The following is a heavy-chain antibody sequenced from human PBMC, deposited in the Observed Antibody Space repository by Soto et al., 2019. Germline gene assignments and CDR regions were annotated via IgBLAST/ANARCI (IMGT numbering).Heavy chain of an antibody. J-gene: IGHJ4*02. CDR2: VYYSGST. CDR3: ASYANYNHF. CDR1: GGSMSSYY. Sequence: QVQLQESGPGLVKPSETLSLTCNASGGSMSSYYWSWIRQPPGKGLEWIGYVYYSGSTNYNPSLKSRVTISVDTSKNQFSLKLSSVTAADTAVYYCASYANYNHFWGQGTLVTVSS. V-gene: IGHV4-59*01. D-gene: IGHD4-4*01.